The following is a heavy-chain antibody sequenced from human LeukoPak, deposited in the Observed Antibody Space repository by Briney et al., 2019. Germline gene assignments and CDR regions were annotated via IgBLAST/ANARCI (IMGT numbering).Heavy chain of an antibody. CDR3: ARVRNRGGGRLD. CDR1: GGTFSSYT. Sequence: ASVKVSCKASGGTFSSYTISWVRQAPGRGLEWMGRIIAILGIANYAQKFQGRVTITADKSTRTAYMELSSLRSEDTAVYYCARVRNRGGGRLDWGQGTLVTVSS. D-gene: IGHD3-10*01. CDR2: IIAILGIA. V-gene: IGHV1-69*02. J-gene: IGHJ4*02.